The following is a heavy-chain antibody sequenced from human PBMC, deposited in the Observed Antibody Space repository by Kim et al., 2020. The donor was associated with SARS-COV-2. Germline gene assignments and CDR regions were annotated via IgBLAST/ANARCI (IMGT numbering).Heavy chain of an antibody. CDR2: YT. Sequence: YTNYADSVKGRFTISRDNAKNSLYLQMNSLRAEDTAVYYCAREGLTPFDYWGQGTLVTVSS. D-gene: IGHD2-15*01. V-gene: IGHV3-11*05. CDR3: AREGLTPFDY. J-gene: IGHJ4*02.